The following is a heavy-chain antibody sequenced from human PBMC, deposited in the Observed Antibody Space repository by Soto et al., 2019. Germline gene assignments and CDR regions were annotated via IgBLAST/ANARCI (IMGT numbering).Heavy chain of an antibody. J-gene: IGHJ4*02. CDR3: ARRISSGYYYFDY. CDR1: GGTFSSYA. CDR2: IIPIFGTA. Sequence: QVQLVQSGAEVEKPGSSVKVSCKASGGTFSSYAISWVRQAPGQGLEWLGGIIPIFGTANYAQKFQGRVTITADESTSTAYMELSSLRSEDTAVYYCARRISSGYYYFDYWGQGTLVTVSS. D-gene: IGHD3-22*01. V-gene: IGHV1-69*01.